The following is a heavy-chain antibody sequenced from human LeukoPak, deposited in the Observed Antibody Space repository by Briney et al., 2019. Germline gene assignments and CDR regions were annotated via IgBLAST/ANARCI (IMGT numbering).Heavy chain of an antibody. J-gene: IGHJ4*02. V-gene: IGHV4-4*07. D-gene: IGHD5-18*01. CDR1: GVSISTYH. CDR3: ARDGLYSNGYSYFDF. CDR2: IHSSGST. Sequence: PSETLSLTCTVSGVSISTYHWSWIRQPAGKGLEWIGRIHSSGSTNYDPSLKSRVTMSIDTSKNQFSLKVTSVTAADTAVYYCARDGLYSNGYSYFDFSGQGTLVTVSS.